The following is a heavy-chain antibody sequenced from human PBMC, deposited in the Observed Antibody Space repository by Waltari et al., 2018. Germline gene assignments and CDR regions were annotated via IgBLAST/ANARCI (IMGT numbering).Heavy chain of an antibody. Sequence: QVQLVESGGGVVQPGGSLRPSCAASGFTFSSYGMHWFRQAPGKGLEWVAFIRYYVSNKYYADSVKGRFTISRDNSKNTLYLQMNSLRAEDTAVYYCAKDGNWGAFDIWGQGTMVTVSS. D-gene: IGHD7-27*01. V-gene: IGHV3-30*02. CDR2: IRYYVSNK. J-gene: IGHJ3*02. CDR3: AKDGNWGAFDI. CDR1: GFTFSSYG.